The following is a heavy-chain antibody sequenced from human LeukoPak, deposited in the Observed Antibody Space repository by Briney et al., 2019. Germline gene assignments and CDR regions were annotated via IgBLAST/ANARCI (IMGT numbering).Heavy chain of an antibody. V-gene: IGHV3-48*03. CDR2: ISSSGSTI. Sequence: GGSLRLSCAASGFTVSSNYMNWVRQAPGKGLEWVSYISSSGSTIYYADSVKGRFTISRDNAKNSLYLQMNSLRAEDTAVYYCARDKGKYGMDVWGQGTTVTVSS. J-gene: IGHJ6*02. CDR3: ARDKGKYGMDV. CDR1: GFTVSSNY.